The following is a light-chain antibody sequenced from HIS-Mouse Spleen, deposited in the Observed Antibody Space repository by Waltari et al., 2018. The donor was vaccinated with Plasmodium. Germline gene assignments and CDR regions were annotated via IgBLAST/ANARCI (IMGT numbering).Light chain of an antibody. V-gene: IGKV1-33*01. Sequence: DIQMPQSPSSRSASLGASVTITCQASQEISNLLNWYQQKPGKAPKLLIYDASNLETGVPSRFSGSGSGTDFTFTISSLQPEDIATYYCQQYDNLPLTFGGGTKVEIK. CDR1: QEISNL. CDR2: DAS. J-gene: IGKJ4*01. CDR3: QQYDNLPLT.